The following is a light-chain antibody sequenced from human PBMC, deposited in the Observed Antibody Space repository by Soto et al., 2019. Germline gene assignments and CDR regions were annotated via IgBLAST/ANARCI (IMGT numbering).Light chain of an antibody. Sequence: SYELTQPPSVSVSQGQPASIPCSGDKLGDKYACWYQKKPGQSPVLAIYQDSKRPSGIPERFSGSNSGNTATLTISGTQAMDEADYYCQAWDSSTVVFGGGTKVTVL. V-gene: IGLV3-1*01. CDR3: QAWDSSTVV. J-gene: IGLJ2*01. CDR1: KLGDKY. CDR2: QDS.